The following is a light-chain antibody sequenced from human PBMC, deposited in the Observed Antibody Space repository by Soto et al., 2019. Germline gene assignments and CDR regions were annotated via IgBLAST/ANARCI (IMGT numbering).Light chain of an antibody. CDR3: QESYTGGFT. CDR1: QSISYY. V-gene: IGKV1-39*01. Sequence: DIQMTQSPSSLSASVGDRVTITCRASQSISYYLNWYQQKPGKAPKFLIYAASSLQSGVPSRFSGSGSGTDFTFTITCLQPEDFATYYCQESYTGGFTFGPGTKVDIK. J-gene: IGKJ3*01. CDR2: AAS.